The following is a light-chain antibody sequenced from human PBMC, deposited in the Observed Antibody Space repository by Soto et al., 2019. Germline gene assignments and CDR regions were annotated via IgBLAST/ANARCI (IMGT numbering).Light chain of an antibody. CDR3: SSYTSSSRYV. J-gene: IGLJ1*01. Sequence: QSALTQPASVSGSPGQSITISCTGTSSDVGGYNYVSWYQQHPGKAPKLMIYEVSNRPSGVSNRFSGSKSGNTASLTISGLQAEDEAEYYGSSYTSSSRYVFGTGTKVTVL. CDR1: SSDVGGYNY. CDR2: EVS. V-gene: IGLV2-14*01.